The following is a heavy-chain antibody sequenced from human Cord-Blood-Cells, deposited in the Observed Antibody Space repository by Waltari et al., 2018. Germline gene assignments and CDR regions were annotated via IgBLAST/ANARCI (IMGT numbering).Heavy chain of an antibody. Sequence: QVQLVESGGGVVQPGRSLRLSCAASGFTFSSYGMHWVRQAPGKGLEGVAVLWYDGSNKYYADSVKGRFTSSRDNSKNTLYLQMNSLRAEDTAVYYCARSMGGELRVFDYWGQGTLVTVSS. J-gene: IGHJ4*02. CDR3: ARSMGGELRVFDY. CDR1: GFTFSSYG. D-gene: IGHD3-16*01. CDR2: LWYDGSNK. V-gene: IGHV3-33*01.